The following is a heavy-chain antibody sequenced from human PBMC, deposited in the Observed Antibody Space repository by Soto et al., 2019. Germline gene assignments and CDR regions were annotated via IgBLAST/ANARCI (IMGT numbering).Heavy chain of an antibody. CDR2: INHSGST. V-gene: IGHV4-34*01. J-gene: IGHJ4*02. Sequence: SETLSLTCAVYGGSFSGYYWSWIRQPPGKGLEWIGEINHSGSTYYNPSLKTRVTISVDKSKNQFSLKLNSVTAADTAVYFCARLEGLATNSYYYDFWGPGSLVTVSS. D-gene: IGHD3-9*01. CDR1: GGSFSGYY. CDR3: ARLEGLATNSYYYDF.